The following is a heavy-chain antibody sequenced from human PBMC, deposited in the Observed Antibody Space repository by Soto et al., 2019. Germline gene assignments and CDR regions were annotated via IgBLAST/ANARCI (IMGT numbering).Heavy chain of an antibody. J-gene: IGHJ4*02. V-gene: IGHV4-34*02. D-gene: IGHD2-21*01. CDR1: GGSFSGHY. CDR3: AGGYSAVGAY. Sequence: QVRLQQWGAGLLKPSETLSLTCAVFGGSFSGHYWSWIRQPPGKGLEWIGEIDHSGSTNYNPSLKSRIAISVDTAKNQFSRELRSVTAADRAVYYCAGGYSAVGAYWGQGTLVTVSS. CDR2: IDHSGST.